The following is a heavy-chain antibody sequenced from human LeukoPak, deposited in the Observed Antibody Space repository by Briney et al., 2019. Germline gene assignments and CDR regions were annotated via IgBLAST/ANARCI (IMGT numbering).Heavy chain of an antibody. J-gene: IGHJ4*02. CDR2: MSSDAWNQ. V-gene: IGHV3-30*04. CDR3: ARDWESYYDY. D-gene: IGHD3-16*01. Sequence: GGSLRLSCAASGFIYNTYAMHWVRQAPGKGLEWVAFMSSDAWNQYYADSVKGRFTVSRDNSKNTLYLQMNGLRAEDTAVYYCARDWESYYDYWGQGTLVTVSS. CDR1: GFIYNTYA.